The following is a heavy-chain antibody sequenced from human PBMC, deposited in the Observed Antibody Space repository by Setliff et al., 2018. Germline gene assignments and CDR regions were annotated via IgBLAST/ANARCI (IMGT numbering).Heavy chain of an antibody. J-gene: IGHJ4*02. D-gene: IGHD2-15*01. V-gene: IGHV4-4*07. CDR3: ARDRVVVVGGRRGYYFDS. CDR2: LYTSGDT. CDR1: GGSISSHH. Sequence: SETLSLTCTVSGGSISSHHWTWIRQPAGKGLEWIGRLYTSGDTNYNPSLKSRVTMSGDTSKNQFSLRLTSVTAADTAVYYCARDRVVVVGGRRGYYFDSWGQGTLVTVSS.